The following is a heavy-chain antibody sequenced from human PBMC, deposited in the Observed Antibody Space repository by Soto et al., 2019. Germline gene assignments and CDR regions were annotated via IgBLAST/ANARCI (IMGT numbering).Heavy chain of an antibody. CDR1: GFTFRSYA. J-gene: IGHJ5*02. V-gene: IGHV3-23*01. CDR2: LLRSGSST. Sequence: GGSLRLSCAASGFTFRSYAMSWARQAPGKGLEWVSSLLRSGSSTYYADSVKGRFTISSDISANSLSLQMDSLRAEDTAVYYCAKDAVSGDGVWLLDSWGQGTVVTVSS. CDR3: AKDAVSGDGVWLLDS. D-gene: IGHD4-17*01.